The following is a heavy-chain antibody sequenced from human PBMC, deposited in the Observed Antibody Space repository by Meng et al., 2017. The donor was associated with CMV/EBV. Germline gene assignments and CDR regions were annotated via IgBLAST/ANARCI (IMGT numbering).Heavy chain of an antibody. D-gene: IGHD5-12*01. CDR3: ATRGYTGYGFWFDP. Sequence: LSLTCAASGFTFSSYAMSWVRQAPGKGLECISGISGSGGSSNYVDSVKGRFTISRDNTKNTLYLQMNSLRAEDTAVYYCATRGYTGYGFWFDPWGRGTLVTVSS. V-gene: IGHV3-23*01. CDR1: GFTFSSYA. CDR2: ISGSGGSS. J-gene: IGHJ5*02.